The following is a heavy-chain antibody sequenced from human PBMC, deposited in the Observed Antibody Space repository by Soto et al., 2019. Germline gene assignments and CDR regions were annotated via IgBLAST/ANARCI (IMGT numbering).Heavy chain of an antibody. CDR2: IYYSGST. D-gene: IGHD5-18*01. V-gene: IGHV4-59*08. CDR1: GGSISSYY. Sequence: QVQLQESGPGLVKPSETLSLTCTVSGGSISSYYWSWIRQPPGKGLEWIGYIYYSGSTNYNPSLTSRVTISVDTSKNQFSLKLSSVTAADTAVYYCARHYGYGYARDWGQGPLVTVSS. J-gene: IGHJ4*02. CDR3: ARHYGYGYARD.